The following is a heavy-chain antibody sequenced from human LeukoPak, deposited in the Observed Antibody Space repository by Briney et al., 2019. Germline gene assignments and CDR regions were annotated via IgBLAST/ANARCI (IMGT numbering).Heavy chain of an antibody. V-gene: IGHV3-30*04. CDR1: GFTFSSYA. J-gene: IGHJ4*02. Sequence: GGSLRLSCAASGFTFSSYAMHWVRQAPGKGLEWVAVISYDGSNKYYADSVKGRFTISRDNSKNTLYLQMNSLRAEDTAAYYCARGRSPGIAAAALDYWGQGTLVTVSS. CDR2: ISYDGSNK. D-gene: IGHD6-13*01. CDR3: ARGRSPGIAAAALDY.